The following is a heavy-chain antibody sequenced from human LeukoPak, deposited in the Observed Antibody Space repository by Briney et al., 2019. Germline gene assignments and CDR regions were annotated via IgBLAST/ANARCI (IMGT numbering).Heavy chain of an antibody. D-gene: IGHD3-10*01. J-gene: IGHJ3*02. CDR2: ISGSGGST. CDR3: AREYYYGSGTNPAEAFDI. V-gene: IGHV3-23*01. CDR1: GFTFSSYA. Sequence: PGGSLGLSCAASGFTFSSYAMSWVRQAPGKGLEWVSAISGSGGSTYYADSVKGRFTISRDNSKNTLYLQMNSLRAEDTAVYYCAREYYYGSGTNPAEAFDIWGQGTMVTVSS.